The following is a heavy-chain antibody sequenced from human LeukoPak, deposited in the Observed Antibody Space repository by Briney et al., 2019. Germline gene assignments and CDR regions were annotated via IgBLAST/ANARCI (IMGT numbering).Heavy chain of an antibody. CDR3: ARDPRGIAVAGTGDY. D-gene: IGHD6-19*01. J-gene: IGHJ4*02. V-gene: IGHV3-33*01. CDR1: GFTFSSYG. Sequence: ERSLRLSCAASGFTFSSYGMHWVHQPPRTGLDWVSVIWYDGSKKYYADSVKGRFTTSRDNSKNTVYLHMNSLRVEDTAVYYCARDPRGIAVAGTGDYWGQGTLVTVSS. CDR2: IWYDGSKK.